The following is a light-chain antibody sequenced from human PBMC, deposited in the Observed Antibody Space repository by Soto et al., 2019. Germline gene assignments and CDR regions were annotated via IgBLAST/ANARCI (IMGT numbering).Light chain of an antibody. Sequence: QSVLTQPPSVSGAPGQRVTISCAGSSSNIEAGFDVHWYQQLPGTAPKLLIYGNTNRPSGVPDRFSGSRSGTSVSLAITGLQAEDEADYYCQSYDSRLSPDVVFGGGTKLTVL. J-gene: IGLJ2*01. CDR3: QSYDSRLSPDVV. V-gene: IGLV1-40*01. CDR2: GNT. CDR1: SSNIEAGFD.